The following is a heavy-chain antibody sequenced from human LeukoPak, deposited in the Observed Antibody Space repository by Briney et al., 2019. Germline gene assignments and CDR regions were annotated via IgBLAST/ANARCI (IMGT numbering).Heavy chain of an antibody. Sequence: PGGSLRLSCAASGFTFSSYAMSWVRQAPGKGLEWVSAISGSGGSTYYADSVKGRFTISRDNSKNTLYLQMTSLRAEDTAVYYCAKDYSGWRGYFDYWSQGTLVTVSS. V-gene: IGHV3-23*01. CDR2: ISGSGGST. J-gene: IGHJ4*02. CDR1: GFTFSSYA. D-gene: IGHD6-19*01. CDR3: AKDYSGWRGYFDY.